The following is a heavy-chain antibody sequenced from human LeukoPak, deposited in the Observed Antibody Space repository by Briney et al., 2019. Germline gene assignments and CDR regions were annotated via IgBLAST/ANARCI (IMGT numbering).Heavy chain of an antibody. CDR2: IYYSGST. D-gene: IGHD3-3*01. Sequence: SETLSLTCTVSGGSISSYYWSWIRQPPGKGLEWIGYIYYSGSTNYNPSLKSRVTISVDTSKNQFSLKLSSVTAADTAVYYCARHQAPAYDFWSGYQDYYGMDVWGQGTTVTVPS. J-gene: IGHJ6*02. CDR1: GGSISSYY. V-gene: IGHV4-59*08. CDR3: ARHQAPAYDFWSGYQDYYGMDV.